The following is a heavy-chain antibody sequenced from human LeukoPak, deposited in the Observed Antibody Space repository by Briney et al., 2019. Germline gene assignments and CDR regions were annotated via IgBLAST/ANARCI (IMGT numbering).Heavy chain of an antibody. J-gene: IGHJ6*03. D-gene: IGHD1-7*01. V-gene: IGHV5-51*01. CDR2: IYPGDSDT. CDR1: GYGVTSYS. CDR3: ARLELYYYYMDV. Sequence: GQSLTFSCEGCGYGVTSYSIGWVRQMPGQGLQCVGIIYPGDSDTRYSPSFQGQVTISADKSISTAYLQWSSLKASDTAMYYCARLELYYYYMDVWGKGTTVTVSS.